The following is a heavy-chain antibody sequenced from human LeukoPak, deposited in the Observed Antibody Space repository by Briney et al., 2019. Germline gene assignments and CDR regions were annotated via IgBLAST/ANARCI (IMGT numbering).Heavy chain of an antibody. D-gene: IGHD6-13*01. CDR3: ARDLYSSSWLNYFDY. CDR1: GGSISSYY. J-gene: IGHJ4*02. V-gene: IGHV4-59*01. Sequence: SETLSLTCTVSGGSISSYYWSWIRQPPGKGLEWIGYIYYSGSTNYNPSLKSRVTISVDTSKNQFSLKLSSVTAAGTAVYYCARDLYSSSWLNYFDYWGQGTLVTVSS. CDR2: IYYSGST.